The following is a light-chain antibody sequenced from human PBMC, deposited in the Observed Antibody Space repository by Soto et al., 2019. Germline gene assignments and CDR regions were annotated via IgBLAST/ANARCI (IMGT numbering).Light chain of an antibody. CDR2: KES. J-gene: IGKJ4*01. CDR3: HQYSRYPLC. CDR1: QSISSW. V-gene: IGKV1-5*03. Sequence: DIQMTQSPSTLYASVGDIVTITCRASQSISSWLAGYQQKRGKAPKVLIQKESRLERGIPSRLSVSGSGTEFTLTISCLQPDDFATYHCHQYSRYPLCVGGGTKVEIK.